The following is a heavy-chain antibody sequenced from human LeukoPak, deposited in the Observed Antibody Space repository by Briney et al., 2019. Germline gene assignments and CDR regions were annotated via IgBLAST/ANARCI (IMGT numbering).Heavy chain of an antibody. CDR3: ARDRAPYGSGLTDLYYYYMDV. V-gene: IGHV3-7*01. CDR1: GFTFSSYW. D-gene: IGHD3-10*01. Sequence: GGSLRLSCAASGFTFSSYWMSWVRQAPGKGLEWVANIKQDGSEKYYVDSVKGRFTISRDNAKNSLYLQMNSLRAEDTAVYYCARDRAPYGSGLTDLYYYYMDVWGKGTTVTISS. CDR2: IKQDGSEK. J-gene: IGHJ6*03.